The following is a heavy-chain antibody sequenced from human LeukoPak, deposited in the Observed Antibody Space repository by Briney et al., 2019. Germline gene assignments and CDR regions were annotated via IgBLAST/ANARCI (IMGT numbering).Heavy chain of an antibody. V-gene: IGHV1-2*02. Sequence: ASVKVSCKASGYTFTSYGISWVRQAPGQGLEWMGWINPNTGGTDYAQKFQGRVTMTRDTSITTVYMELSRLRSDDTAVYYCARESVVVTAIDYYYYMDVWGKGTTVTISS. D-gene: IGHD2-21*02. CDR2: INPNTGGT. CDR3: ARESVVVTAIDYYYYMDV. CDR1: GYTFTSYG. J-gene: IGHJ6*03.